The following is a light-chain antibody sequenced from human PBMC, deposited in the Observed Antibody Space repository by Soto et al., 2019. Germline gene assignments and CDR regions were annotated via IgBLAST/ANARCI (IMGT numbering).Light chain of an antibody. CDR2: DAS. CDR1: QSVSSC. Sequence: EIVLTQSPATLSLSPGERATLSCRASQSVSSCLAWYQQKPGQAPRLLIYDASNRATGIPARFRGSGSGTDFTLTISSLEPEEFAVYYCQQSSNWPLTFGGGTKVEIK. CDR3: QQSSNWPLT. J-gene: IGKJ4*01. V-gene: IGKV3-11*01.